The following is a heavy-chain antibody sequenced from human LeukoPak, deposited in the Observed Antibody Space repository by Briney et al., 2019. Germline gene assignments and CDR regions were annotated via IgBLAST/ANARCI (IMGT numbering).Heavy chain of an antibody. Sequence: SENLSLTCTVSGGSITSYYWSWIRQPPGKGLEWIGYIYYSGSTNYNPSLKSRVTISVDSSRTHFSLKLSSVTAADTAVYYCARGYGDYYFDYWGQGTLVTVSS. V-gene: IGHV4-59*01. D-gene: IGHD4-17*01. CDR3: ARGYGDYYFDY. J-gene: IGHJ4*02. CDR1: GGSITSYY. CDR2: IYYSGST.